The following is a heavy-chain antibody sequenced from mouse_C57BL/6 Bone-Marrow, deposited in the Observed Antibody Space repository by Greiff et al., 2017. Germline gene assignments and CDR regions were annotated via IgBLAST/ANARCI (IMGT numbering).Heavy chain of an antibody. V-gene: IGHV1-85*01. CDR1: GYTFTSYD. CDR2: IYPRDGST. D-gene: IGHD1-1*01. Sequence: QVQLQQSGPELVKPGASVKLSCKASGYTFTSYDINWVKQRPGQGLEWIGWIYPRDGSTKYNEKFKGKATLTVDTSSSTAYMELHRLTSEDSAVFYGARLEFDGSSGDWYFDVWGTGTTVTVSS. J-gene: IGHJ1*03. CDR3: ARLEFDGSSGDWYFDV.